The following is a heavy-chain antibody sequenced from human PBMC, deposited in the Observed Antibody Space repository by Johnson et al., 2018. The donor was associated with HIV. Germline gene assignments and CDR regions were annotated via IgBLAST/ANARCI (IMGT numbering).Heavy chain of an antibody. D-gene: IGHD3-10*01. V-gene: IGHV3-9*01. CDR1: GFTFDDYA. CDR2: ISWNSGSI. Sequence: EVQLVESGGGLVQPGRSLRLSCAASGFTFDDYAMHWVRQAPGKGLEWVSGISWNSGSIDYADSVKGRFTISRDNAKNSLYLQMNSLRAEDTALYYCTKAHYGSGEYVIWGQGTMVTVSS. J-gene: IGHJ3*02. CDR3: TKAHYGSGEYVI.